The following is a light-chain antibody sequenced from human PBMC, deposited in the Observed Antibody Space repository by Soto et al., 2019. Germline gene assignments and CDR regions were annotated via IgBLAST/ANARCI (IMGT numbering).Light chain of an antibody. Sequence: DIVMTQSPDSLAVPLGERATISCRSSQSVLYSSNNKNYLAWYQQKRGQPPKVLIYWASTRESGVPDRFSGSGSGTDFTLTINSLQAEDVAVYYCQQYYNSPLTFGGGTKVDI. CDR2: WAS. CDR1: QSVLYSSNNKNY. J-gene: IGKJ4*01. CDR3: QQYYNSPLT. V-gene: IGKV4-1*01.